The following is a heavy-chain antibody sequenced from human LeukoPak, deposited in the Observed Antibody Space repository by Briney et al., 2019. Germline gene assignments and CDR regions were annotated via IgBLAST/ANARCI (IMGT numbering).Heavy chain of an antibody. Sequence: GGSLRLSCAASGFTFDDYAMHWVRQAPGKGLEWVSGISWNSGSIGYADSVKGRFTISRVNAKNSLYLQMNSLRAEDMALYYCAKASIAVAGPAYFDYWGQGTLVTVSS. D-gene: IGHD6-19*01. J-gene: IGHJ4*02. CDR3: AKASIAVAGPAYFDY. V-gene: IGHV3-9*03. CDR1: GFTFDDYA. CDR2: ISWNSGSI.